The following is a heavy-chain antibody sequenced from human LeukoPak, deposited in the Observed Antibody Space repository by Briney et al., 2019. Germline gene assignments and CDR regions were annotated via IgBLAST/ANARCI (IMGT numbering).Heavy chain of an antibody. Sequence: GGSLRLSCAASGFTFTTYWMSWVRQAPGKGLEWVANIKQDGSEKYYVDSVKGRFTISRDNAKNSLYLQMNSLRAEDTAVYYCARDGSDSTGYYYALWGQGTLVTVSS. CDR2: IKQDGSEK. V-gene: IGHV3-7*01. CDR3: ARDGSDSTGYYYAL. D-gene: IGHD3-22*01. J-gene: IGHJ4*02. CDR1: GFTFTTYW.